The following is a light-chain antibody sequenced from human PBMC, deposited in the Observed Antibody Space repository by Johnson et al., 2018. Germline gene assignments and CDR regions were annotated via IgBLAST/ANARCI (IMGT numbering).Light chain of an antibody. Sequence: QSVLTQPPSVSAAPGQKVTISCSGSSSNIGNNYVSWYQQLPGTAPNLLIYENNKRPSGIPDRFSGSQSGPSATLGITGLQTGDEADYYCGTWDSSLSAGNVFGTVTKVTVL. V-gene: IGLV1-51*02. CDR3: GTWDSSLSAGNV. CDR2: ENN. CDR1: SSNIGNNY. J-gene: IGLJ1*01.